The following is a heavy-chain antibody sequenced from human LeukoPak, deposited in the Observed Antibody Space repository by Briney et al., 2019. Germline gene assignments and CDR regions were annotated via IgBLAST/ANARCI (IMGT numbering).Heavy chain of an antibody. CDR1: GYTFTSYG. V-gene: IGHV1-18*01. J-gene: IGHJ6*03. D-gene: IGHD2-2*01. CDR2: ISAYNGNT. Sequence: EASVKVSCKASGYTFTSYGISWVRQAPGQGLEWMGWISAYNGNTNCAQKLQGRVTMTTDTSTSTAYMELRSLRSDDTAVYYCARDAMIVVVPAAYYYMDVWGKGTTVTVSS. CDR3: ARDAMIVVVPAAYYYMDV.